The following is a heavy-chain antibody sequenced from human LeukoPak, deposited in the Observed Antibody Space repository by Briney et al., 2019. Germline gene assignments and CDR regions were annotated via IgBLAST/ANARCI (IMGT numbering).Heavy chain of an antibody. J-gene: IGHJ4*02. CDR3: ASRFPPPNIAAAGTEDY. CDR2: IYHSGST. Sequence: SETLSLTCAVSGGSISSSNWWSWVRQPPGKGLEWIGEIYHSGSTNYNPSLKSRVTISVDKSKNQFSLKLSSVTAADTAVYYCASRFPPPNIAAAGTEDYWGQGTLVTVSS. CDR1: GGSISSSNW. D-gene: IGHD6-13*01. V-gene: IGHV4-4*02.